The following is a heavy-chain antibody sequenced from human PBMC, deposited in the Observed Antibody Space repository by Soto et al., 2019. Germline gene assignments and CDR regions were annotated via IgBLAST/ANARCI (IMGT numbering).Heavy chain of an antibody. Sequence: PGGSLRLSCAATGFTFRNYAMTWVRRAAGKGLEWVSAIGDAGVRTNYADSVRGRFTVSRDNSKNTLYLQMNSLRVEDTAVYYCAKDSSSVWSRGIDLWGQGTPVTVSS. CDR3: AKDSSSVWSRGIDL. CDR1: GFTFRNYA. J-gene: IGHJ5*02. CDR2: IGDAGVRT. D-gene: IGHD6-19*01. V-gene: IGHV3-23*01.